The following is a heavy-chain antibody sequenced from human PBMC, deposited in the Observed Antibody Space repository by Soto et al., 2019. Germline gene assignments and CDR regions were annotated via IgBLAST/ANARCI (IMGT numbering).Heavy chain of an antibody. D-gene: IGHD5-12*01. V-gene: IGHV1-69*13. CDR1: GGTFSRNA. CDR2: IIPLFGTT. J-gene: IGHJ4*02. Sequence: ASVKVSCKASGGTFSRNAINWVRQAPGQGLEWMGGIIPLFGTTNYAQNFQGRVTITADESTNTAYMELSSLRSEDTAVYYCAKDLREMATNTPDYWGQGTLVTVSS. CDR3: AKDLREMATNTPDY.